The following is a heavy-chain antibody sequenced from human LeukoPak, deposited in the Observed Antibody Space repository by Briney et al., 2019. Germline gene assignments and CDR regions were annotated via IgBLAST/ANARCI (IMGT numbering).Heavy chain of an antibody. Sequence: SETLSLTCAVYGGSFSGYYLSWIRQPPGKGLEWIGEINHSGSTNYNPSLKSRVTISVDTSKNQFSLKLSSVTAADTAVYYCARGRQLVLLRKRNWFDLWGQGTLVTVSS. J-gene: IGHJ5*02. CDR3: ARGRQLVLLRKRNWFDL. V-gene: IGHV4-34*01. CDR1: GGSFSGYY. CDR2: INHSGST. D-gene: IGHD6-13*01.